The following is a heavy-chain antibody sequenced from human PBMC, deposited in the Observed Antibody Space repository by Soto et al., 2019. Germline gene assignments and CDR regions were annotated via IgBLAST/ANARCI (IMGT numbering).Heavy chain of an antibody. CDR1: GYTFTSYY. CDR3: ARASGSYYRNDAFDI. CDR2: INPSGGST. V-gene: IGHV1-46*01. J-gene: IGHJ3*02. Sequence: ASVKVSCKASGYTFTSYYMHWVRQAPGQGLEWMGIINPSGGSTSYAQKFQGRVTMTRDTSTSTVYMELSSLRSEDTAVYYCARASGSYYRNDAFDIWGQGTMVTVSS. D-gene: IGHD1-26*01.